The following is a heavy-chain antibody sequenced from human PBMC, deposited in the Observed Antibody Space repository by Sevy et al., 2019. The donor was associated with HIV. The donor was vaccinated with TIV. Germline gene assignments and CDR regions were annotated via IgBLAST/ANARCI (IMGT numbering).Heavy chain of an antibody. J-gene: IGHJ6*03. V-gene: IGHV6-1*01. CDR3: AFTGDSHYYYMDV. D-gene: IGHD7-27*01. Sequence: SQTLSLTCAISGDSVSSNSAAWNRIRQSPSRGLEWLGRTYYRSKWYNDYAVSVKSRITINPDTSKNQFSLQLNSVTPEDTAVYYCAFTGDSHYYYMDVWGKGTTVTVSS. CDR1: GDSVSSNSAA. CDR2: TYYRSKWYN.